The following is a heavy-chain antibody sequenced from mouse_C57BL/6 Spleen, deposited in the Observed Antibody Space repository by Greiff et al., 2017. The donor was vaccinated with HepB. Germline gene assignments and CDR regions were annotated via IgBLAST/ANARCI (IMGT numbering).Heavy chain of an antibody. CDR3: ARLGGYYVFDY. J-gene: IGHJ2*01. D-gene: IGHD2-3*01. V-gene: IGHV1-52*01. Sequence: VQLKQPGAELVRPGSSVKLSCKASGYTFTSYWMHWVKQRPIQGLEWIGNIDPSDSETHYNQKFKDKATLTVDKSSSTAYMQLSSLTSEDSAVYYCARLGGYYVFDYWGQGTTLTVSS. CDR1: GYTFTSYW. CDR2: IDPSDSET.